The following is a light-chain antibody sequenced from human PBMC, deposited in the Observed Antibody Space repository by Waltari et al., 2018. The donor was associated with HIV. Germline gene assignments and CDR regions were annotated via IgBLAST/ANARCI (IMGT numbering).Light chain of an antibody. CDR1: KLGQKY. CDR3: QAWDRSTVI. Sequence: YELTQPPSVSVAPGQTAIITCSGDKLGQKYAHWYQQKSGQSPVLLIYEDSMRRSGIPERFSGSISGDEATLTIGGTQAEDEADYHCQAWDRSTVIFAGGTKLTVL. J-gene: IGLJ2*01. V-gene: IGLV3-1*01. CDR2: EDS.